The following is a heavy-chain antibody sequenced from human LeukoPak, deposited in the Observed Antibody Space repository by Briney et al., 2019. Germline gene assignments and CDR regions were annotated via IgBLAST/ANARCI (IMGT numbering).Heavy chain of an antibody. CDR2: ISYSGSTI. V-gene: IGHV3-48*04. J-gene: IGHJ3*02. Sequence: GGSLRLSCAASGFTFSSYWMHWVRQAPGKGLEWVSYISYSGSTIYYADSVKGRFTISRDNAKNSLYLQMNSLRAEDTAVYYCARVTRGSGYAFDIWGQGTMVTVSS. CDR3: ARVTRGSGYAFDI. D-gene: IGHD5-12*01. CDR1: GFTFSSYW.